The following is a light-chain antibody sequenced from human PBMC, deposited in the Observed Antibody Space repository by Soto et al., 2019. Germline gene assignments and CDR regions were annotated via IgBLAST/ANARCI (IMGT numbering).Light chain of an antibody. CDR1: SSDVGGYNY. CDR3: SSYTSSSTLV. V-gene: IGLV2-14*01. CDR2: EVS. Sequence: QSALTQPASVSGSPGQSITISCTGTSSDVGGYNYVSWYQQHPSKAPKLMIYEVSNRPSGVSNRFSGSKSGNTASLTFSGLQAEDEADYYGSSYTSSSTLVFGTGTKLTVL. J-gene: IGLJ1*01.